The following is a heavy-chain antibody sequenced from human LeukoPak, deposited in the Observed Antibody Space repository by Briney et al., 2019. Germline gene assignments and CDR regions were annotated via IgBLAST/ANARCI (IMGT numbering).Heavy chain of an antibody. Sequence: GASVTVSFKATGYTFTRYGWSWVRQAPGQGLEWMGWITAYNDNTNYAQKLQGRVTMTTDTSTSTAYMELRSLRSDDTAVYYCARALLWFGEPSHIHFWGRGTLVRASS. V-gene: IGHV1-18*01. CDR1: GYTFTRYG. D-gene: IGHD3-10*01. CDR2: ITAYNDNT. CDR3: ARALLWFGEPSHIHF. J-gene: IGHJ4*02.